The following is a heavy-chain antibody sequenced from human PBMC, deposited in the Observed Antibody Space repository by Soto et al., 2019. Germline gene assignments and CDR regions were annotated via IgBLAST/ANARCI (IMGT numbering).Heavy chain of an antibody. Sequence: SGPTLVKPTQTLTLTCTFSGFSLSTSGVGVGWIRQPPGKALEWLALIYWDDDKRYSPSLKSRLTITKDTSKNQVVLTMTNMDPVDTATYYCACWLAKNDAFDIWGQGTMVTVSS. J-gene: IGHJ3*02. CDR3: ACWLAKNDAFDI. V-gene: IGHV2-5*02. CDR1: GFSLSTSGVG. CDR2: IYWDDDK. D-gene: IGHD6-19*01.